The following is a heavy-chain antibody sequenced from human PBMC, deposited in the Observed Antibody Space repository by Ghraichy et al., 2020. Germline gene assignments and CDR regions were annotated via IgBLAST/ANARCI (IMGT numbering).Heavy chain of an antibody. J-gene: IGHJ4*02. Sequence: LSLTCAASGFTFRSKWMSWVRQAPGKGLEWVANIKQDGSEKYYVDSVKGRFTISRDNSENSVYLEMNSLRAEDTAVYYCARVESSGWYGAFDYWGQGVLVTVSS. V-gene: IGHV3-7*04. CDR3: ARVESSGWYGAFDY. CDR1: GFTFRSKW. D-gene: IGHD6-19*01. CDR2: IKQDGSEK.